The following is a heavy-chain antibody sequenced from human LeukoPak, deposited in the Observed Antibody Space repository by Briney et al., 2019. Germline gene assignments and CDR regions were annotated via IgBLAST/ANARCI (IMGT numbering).Heavy chain of an antibody. J-gene: IGHJ4*02. CDR1: GYTFTGYY. CDR3: ATRVVAGIPYYFDY. V-gene: IGHV1-2*02. Sequence: XSVKVSCKTSGYTFTGYYMHWVRQAPGQGLEWMGWINPNSGGSNYAQKFQGRVTMTRDTSISTAYMELSSLRSDDTAMYYCATRVVAGIPYYFDYWGQGTLVTVSS. CDR2: INPNSGGS. D-gene: IGHD6-19*01.